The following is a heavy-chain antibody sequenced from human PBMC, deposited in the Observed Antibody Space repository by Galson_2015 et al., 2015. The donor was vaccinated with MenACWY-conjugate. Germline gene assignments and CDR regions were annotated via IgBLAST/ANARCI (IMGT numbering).Heavy chain of an antibody. CDR3: AREGRHVGSYSDFDY. CDR1: GFSVNSNF. V-gene: IGHV3-53*01. Sequence: SLRLSCAASGFSVNSNFMTWVRQAPGKGLEWVSVIYSDALGATTHYSDSVKGRFTSSRDNSKNTLYLQMISLRVEDTAVYYCAREGRHVGSYSDFDYWGQGTLVTVSS. J-gene: IGHJ4*02. CDR2: IYSDALGATT. D-gene: IGHD1-26*01.